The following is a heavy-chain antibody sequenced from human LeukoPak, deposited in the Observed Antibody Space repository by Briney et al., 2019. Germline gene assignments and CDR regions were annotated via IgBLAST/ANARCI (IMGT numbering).Heavy chain of an antibody. CDR2: IYYSGST. D-gene: IGHD4-23*01. J-gene: IGHJ4*02. CDR3: ARDLTHFDY. CDR1: GGSISSYY. Sequence: SETLSLTCTVSGGSISSYYWSWIRQPPGKGLEWIGYIYYSGSTNYNPSLKSRVTISVDTSKNQFSLKLSSVTAADTAVYYCARDLTHFDYWGQGTLVTVSS. V-gene: IGHV4-59*01.